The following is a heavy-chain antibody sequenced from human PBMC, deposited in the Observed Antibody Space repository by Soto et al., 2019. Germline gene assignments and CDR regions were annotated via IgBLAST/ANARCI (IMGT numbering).Heavy chain of an antibody. CDR3: ARDSSNPYLDY. Sequence: QVQLQESGPGLVKPSQTLSLTYTVSGGSISSGGYYWSWIRQHPGKGLEWIGYIYFSGSTYYNPSLTRRVTLSEDTSKNQCSLMPSTVTAADTAVYYCARDSSNPYLDYWGQGTLVTVSS. CDR2: IYFSGST. CDR1: GGSISSGGYY. J-gene: IGHJ4*02. V-gene: IGHV4-31*03.